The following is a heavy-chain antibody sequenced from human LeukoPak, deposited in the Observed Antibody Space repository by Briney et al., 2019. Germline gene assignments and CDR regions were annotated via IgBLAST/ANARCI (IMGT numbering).Heavy chain of an antibody. D-gene: IGHD6-19*01. V-gene: IGHV1-18*01. J-gene: IGHJ5*02. CDR3: AKSPPVAGSWFDP. Sequence: ASVKVSCKASGYTFTSYGISWVRQAPGQGLERMGWISAYNGNTNYAQKLQGRVTMTTDTSTSTAYMELRSLRSDDTAVYYCAKSPPVAGSWFDPWGQGTLVTVSS. CDR1: GYTFTSYG. CDR2: ISAYNGNT.